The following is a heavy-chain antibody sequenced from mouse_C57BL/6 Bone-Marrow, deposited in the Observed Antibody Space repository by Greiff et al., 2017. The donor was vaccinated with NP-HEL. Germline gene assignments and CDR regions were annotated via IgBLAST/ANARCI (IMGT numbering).Heavy chain of an antibody. CDR2: IYPGSGST. CDR1: GYTFTSYW. V-gene: IGHV1-55*01. Sequence: QVQLQQPGAELVKPGASVKMSCKASGYTFTSYWITWVKQRPGQGLEWIGDIYPGSGSTNYNEKFKSKATLTVDTSSSTAYMQLSSLTSEDSAVYYCATYYSNYAGVDYWGQGTTLTVSS. J-gene: IGHJ2*01. D-gene: IGHD2-5*01. CDR3: ATYYSNYAGVDY.